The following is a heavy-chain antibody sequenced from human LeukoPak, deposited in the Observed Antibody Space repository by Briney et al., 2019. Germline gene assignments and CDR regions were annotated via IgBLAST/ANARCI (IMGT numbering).Heavy chain of an antibody. CDR1: GASISSGGYS. J-gene: IGHJ3*02. Sequence: PSQTLSLTCAVSGASISSGGYSWNWIRQPPGKGLEWIGYLYYSGSTNYNPSLKSRVTMSVDTSKNQFSLKLTSVTAADTAVYYCARHQRGNSDAFDIWGQGTMVTVSS. CDR3: ARHQRGNSDAFDI. CDR2: LYYSGST. D-gene: IGHD4-23*01. V-gene: IGHV4-61*08.